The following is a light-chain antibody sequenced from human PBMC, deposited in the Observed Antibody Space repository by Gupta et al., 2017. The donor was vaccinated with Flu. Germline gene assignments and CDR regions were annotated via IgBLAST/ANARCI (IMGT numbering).Light chain of an antibody. CDR1: PSISNN. Sequence: ERVSVSCRASPSISNNLAWYQQKPGQPPRLLIYSSYTGATDIPARFSGAGSGTDFTLTIDSLRSEAFAVYYCQHYSDRPPWTFGPGTKVELK. J-gene: IGKJ1*01. CDR3: QHYSDRPPWT. CDR2: SSY. V-gene: IGKV3-15*01.